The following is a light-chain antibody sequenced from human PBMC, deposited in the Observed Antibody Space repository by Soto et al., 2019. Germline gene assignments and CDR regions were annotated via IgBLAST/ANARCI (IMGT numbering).Light chain of an antibody. CDR3: QHYNNWSIT. CDR2: GAS. J-gene: IGKJ5*01. CDR1: QSVSSN. Sequence: EIVMTQSPATLSVSPGERATLSCRASQSVSSNLAWYQQKPGQAPRLLIYGASTRATGIPARFSGSGSGTEFTLTISSLQSEDFALYYCQHYNNWSITFGQGTRLEIK. V-gene: IGKV3-15*01.